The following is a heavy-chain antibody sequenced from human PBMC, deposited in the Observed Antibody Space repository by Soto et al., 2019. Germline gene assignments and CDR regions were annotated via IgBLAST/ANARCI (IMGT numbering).Heavy chain of an antibody. D-gene: IGHD6-19*01. V-gene: IGHV4-31*03. Sequence: QVHLQESGPGLVKPSQTLSLSCTVSGASLSSGDYYWNWIRQYPGKGLEGIGYIPNSGITDYNPSLKSRVTMSVDTSKKRFSLRVSSVTAADTAVYYCARQNKWLSPFDDWGQGTLVTVSS. CDR3: ARQNKWLSPFDD. CDR1: GASLSSGDYY. CDR2: IPNSGIT. J-gene: IGHJ4*02.